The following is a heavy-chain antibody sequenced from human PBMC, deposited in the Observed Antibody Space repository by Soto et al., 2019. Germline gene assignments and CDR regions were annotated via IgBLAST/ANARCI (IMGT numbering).Heavy chain of an antibody. V-gene: IGHV3-72*01. CDR1: GFTFSDHY. CDR2: TRNKAKSFTT. J-gene: IGHJ4*02. Sequence: EVQLVESGGGLVQPGGSLRLSCAASGFTFSDHYMDWVRQAPGKGLEWVGRTRNKAKSFTTEYAASVKGRFTISRDDSKKSLYLQMNSLKPEDTAVYYCARVSGPTEGYTYGYWGQGTLVTVSS. CDR3: ARVSGPTEGYTYGY. D-gene: IGHD5-18*01.